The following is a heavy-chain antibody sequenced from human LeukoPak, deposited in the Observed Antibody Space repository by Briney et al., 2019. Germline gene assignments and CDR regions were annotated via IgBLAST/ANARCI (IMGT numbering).Heavy chain of an antibody. CDR1: GFTFSSYA. CDR2: ISGSGGST. D-gene: IGHD1-26*01. CDR3: AKGPVVGSYYQFDY. J-gene: IGHJ4*02. V-gene: IGHV3-23*01. Sequence: SGGSLRLSCAASGFTFSSYAMSWVRQAPGKGLEWVSAISGSGGSTYYADSVKGRFTISRDNSKNTLYLQMNSLRAEDTAVYYCAKGPVVGSYYQFDYWGQGTLVTVSS.